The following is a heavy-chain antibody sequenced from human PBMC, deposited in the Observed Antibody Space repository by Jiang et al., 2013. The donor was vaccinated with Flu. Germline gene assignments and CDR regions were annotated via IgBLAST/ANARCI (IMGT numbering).Heavy chain of an antibody. Sequence: LESGGGLVQPGGSLRLSCAASGFTFSSYEMNWVRQAPGKGLEWVSYISSSGSTIYYADSVKGRFTISRDNAKNSLYLQMNSLRAEDTAVYYCASYGSGSYYSGDAFDIWGQGTMVTVSS. V-gene: IGHV3-48*03. CDR2: ISSSGSTI. J-gene: IGHJ3*02. D-gene: IGHD3-10*01. CDR3: ASYGSGSYYSGDAFDI. CDR1: GFTFSSYE.